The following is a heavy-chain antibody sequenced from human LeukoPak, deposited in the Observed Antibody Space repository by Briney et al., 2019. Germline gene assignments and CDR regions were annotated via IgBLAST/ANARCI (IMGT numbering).Heavy chain of an antibody. Sequence: GGSLRLSCAASGFTFSTHSMNWVRQAPGKGLEWVSYISSSSSIIYYADSVKGRFTISRDNAKNSLYLQMNSLRAEDTAVYYCARGLGFTVTTIDYWGQGTLVTVSS. D-gene: IGHD4-17*01. V-gene: IGHV3-48*04. CDR3: ARGLGFTVTTIDY. CDR2: ISSSSSII. J-gene: IGHJ4*02. CDR1: GFTFSTHS.